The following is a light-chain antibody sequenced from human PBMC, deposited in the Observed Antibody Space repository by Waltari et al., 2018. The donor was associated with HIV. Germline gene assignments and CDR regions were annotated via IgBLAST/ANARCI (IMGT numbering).Light chain of an antibody. CDR2: GKN. CDR3: ASWDDSFNGPV. J-gene: IGLJ2*01. V-gene: IGLV1-44*01. Sequence: QSVLTQPPSASGTPGPRVTISCSGSNSNIARNTVSWFQQLPGTAPKFLLYGKNQRPSGVPDRFSGSKSGTSASLAISGLQSDDEADYFCASWDDSFNGPVFGGGTKLTVV. CDR1: NSNIARNT.